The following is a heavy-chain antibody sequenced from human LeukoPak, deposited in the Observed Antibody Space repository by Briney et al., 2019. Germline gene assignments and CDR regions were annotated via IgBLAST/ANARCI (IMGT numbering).Heavy chain of an antibody. V-gene: IGHV3-53*01. D-gene: IGHD3-22*01. J-gene: IGHJ6*02. CDR2: IYSGGST. CDR3: AKDGDDSSGYDYFYYYYYGMDV. Sequence: GGSLRLSCAASGFTVSSNYMSWVRQAPGKGLEWVSVIYSGGSTYYADSVKGRFTISRHNSKNTLYLQMNSLRAEDTAVYYCAKDGDDSSGYDYFYYYYYGMDVWGQGTTVTVSS. CDR1: GFTVSSNY.